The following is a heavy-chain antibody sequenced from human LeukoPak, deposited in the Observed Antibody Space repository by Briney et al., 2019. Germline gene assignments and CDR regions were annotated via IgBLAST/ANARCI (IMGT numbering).Heavy chain of an antibody. D-gene: IGHD1-26*01. CDR2: ISGSGGST. CDR1: GFTFSNYA. J-gene: IGHJ3*02. V-gene: IGHV3-23*01. Sequence: PGGSLRLSCAASGFTFSNYAMSWVRQAPGKGLEWVSAISGSGGSTYYGDSVKGRFTISRDNSKTTLYLKMNSMRAEDTAVYYCAKDRRVGATKGLGAFDKWGQGTMVIVSS. CDR3: AKDRRVGATKGLGAFDK.